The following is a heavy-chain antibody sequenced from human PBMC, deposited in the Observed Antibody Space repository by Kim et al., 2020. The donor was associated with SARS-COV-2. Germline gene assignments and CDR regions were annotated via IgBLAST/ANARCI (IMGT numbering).Heavy chain of an antibody. J-gene: IGHJ5*02. V-gene: IGHV6-1*01. D-gene: IGHD4-4*01. CDR3: ARSDYRYNWFDP. Sequence: DYAVSVKSRITINPDTSKNPFSLQLNSVTPEDTAVYYCARSDYRYNWFDPWGQGTLVTVSS.